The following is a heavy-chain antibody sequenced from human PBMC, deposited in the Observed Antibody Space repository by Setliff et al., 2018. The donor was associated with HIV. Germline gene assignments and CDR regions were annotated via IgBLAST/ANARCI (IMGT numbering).Heavy chain of an antibody. CDR1: GFTFSSYA. J-gene: IGHJ4*02. CDR3: AKAARDYYDSSGYYIGIDY. V-gene: IGHV3-23*01. CDR2: ISGSAGST. D-gene: IGHD3-22*01. Sequence: ESLRLSCAASGFTFSSYAMSWVRQAPGKGLDWVSAISGSAGSTYYADSVKGRFTISRDNSKSTLYLQMNSLRAEDTAVYYCAKAARDYYDSSGYYIGIDYWGRGTLVTVSS.